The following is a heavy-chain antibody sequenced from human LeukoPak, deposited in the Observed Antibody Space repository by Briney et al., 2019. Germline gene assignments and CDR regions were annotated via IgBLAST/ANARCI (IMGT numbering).Heavy chain of an antibody. Sequence: PGGSLRLSCAASGFTFSGSAMHWVRQASGKGLEWVGRIRSKANSYATAYAASVKGRFTISRDDSKNTAYLQMNSLKTEDTAVYYCTSRVSYSSGGYWGQGTLVTVSS. CDR3: TSRVSYSSGGY. V-gene: IGHV3-73*01. J-gene: IGHJ4*02. CDR1: GFTFSGSA. CDR2: IRSKANSYAT. D-gene: IGHD3-10*01.